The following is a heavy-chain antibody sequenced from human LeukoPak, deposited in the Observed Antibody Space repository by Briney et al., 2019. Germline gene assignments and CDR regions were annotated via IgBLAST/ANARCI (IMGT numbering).Heavy chain of an antibody. CDR3: ATKGVMYSGRYYGGYFQH. D-gene: IGHD1-26*01. Sequence: SCXXXGFXXSXSXMNXVRQAXXKGLEWXXXXXXSRDIVFYADSVKGRFTISRDNSKNTLYLQMNSLRAEDTAVYYCATKGVMYSGRYYGGYFQHWGQGTLVTVSS. J-gene: IGHJ1*01. CDR2: XXXSRDIV. V-gene: IGHV3-23*01. CDR1: GFXXSXSX.